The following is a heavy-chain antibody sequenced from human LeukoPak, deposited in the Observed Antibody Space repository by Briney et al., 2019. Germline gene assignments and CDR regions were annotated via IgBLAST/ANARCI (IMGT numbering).Heavy chain of an antibody. V-gene: IGHV1-2*02. CDR3: ARANSSSWHYYFDY. CDR1: GYTFTGYC. Sequence: GASVKVSCKASGYTFTGYCMHWVRQAPGQGLEWMGWINPNSGGTNYAQKFQGRVTMTRDTSISTAYMELSRLRSDDTAVYYCARANSSSWHYYFDYWGQGTLVTVSS. J-gene: IGHJ4*02. D-gene: IGHD6-13*01. CDR2: INPNSGGT.